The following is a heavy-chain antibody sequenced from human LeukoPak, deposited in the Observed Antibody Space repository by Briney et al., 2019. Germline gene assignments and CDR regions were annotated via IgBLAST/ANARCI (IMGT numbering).Heavy chain of an antibody. CDR2: IYYSGST. J-gene: IGHJ4*02. D-gene: IGHD6-19*01. Sequence: SETLSLTCTVSGGSISSYYWSWIRQPPGKGLEWIGYIYYSGSTNYNPSLKSRVTISVDTSKNQFSPKLSSVTAADTAVYYCARDQAGPYSSGWHYFDYWGQGTLVTVSS. CDR3: ARDQAGPYSSGWHYFDY. V-gene: IGHV4-59*01. CDR1: GGSISSYY.